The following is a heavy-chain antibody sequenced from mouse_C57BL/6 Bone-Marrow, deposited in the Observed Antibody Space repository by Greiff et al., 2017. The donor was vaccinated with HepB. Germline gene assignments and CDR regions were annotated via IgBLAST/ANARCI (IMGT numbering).Heavy chain of an antibody. CDR2: IRSKSNNYAT. D-gene: IGHD1-1*01. J-gene: IGHJ4*01. V-gene: IGHV10-1*01. CDR1: GFSFNTYA. CDR3: VSPLLLGRNAMDY. Sequence: EVKLMESGGGLVQPKGSLKLSCAASGFSFNTYAMNWVRQAPGKGLEWVARIRSKSNNYATYYADSVKDRFTISRDDSESMLYLQMNNLKTEDTAMYYCVSPLLLGRNAMDYWGQGTSVTVSS.